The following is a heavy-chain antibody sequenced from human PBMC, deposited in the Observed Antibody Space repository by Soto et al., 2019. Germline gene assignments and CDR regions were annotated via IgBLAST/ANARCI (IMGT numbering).Heavy chain of an antibody. D-gene: IGHD2-21*01. CDR2: TSGSGGST. J-gene: IGHJ4*02. CDR3: AKVIVVIAAAGDYFDH. V-gene: IGHV3-23*01. CDR1: GLTFTNYA. Sequence: PGGSLRLSCAASGLTFTNYAMTWVRQAPGKGLEWVSVTSGSGGSTYYADSVKGRFTISRDNSKNTLYLQMDSLRAEDTAVYYCAKVIVVIAAAGDYFDHWGQGTLVTVSS.